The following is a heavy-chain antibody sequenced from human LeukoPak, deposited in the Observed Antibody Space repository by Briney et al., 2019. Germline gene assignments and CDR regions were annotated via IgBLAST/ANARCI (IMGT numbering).Heavy chain of an antibody. CDR3: ARLDGDGYNLYDAFDI. D-gene: IGHD5-24*01. Sequence: KPSETQSLTCTVSGGSISSYYWSWIRQPPGKGLEWIGYIYYSGSTNYNPSLKSRVTISVDTSKNQFSLKLSSVTAADTAVYYCARLDGDGYNLYDAFDIWGQGTMVTVSS. CDR2: IYYSGST. V-gene: IGHV4-59*08. CDR1: GGSISSYY. J-gene: IGHJ3*02.